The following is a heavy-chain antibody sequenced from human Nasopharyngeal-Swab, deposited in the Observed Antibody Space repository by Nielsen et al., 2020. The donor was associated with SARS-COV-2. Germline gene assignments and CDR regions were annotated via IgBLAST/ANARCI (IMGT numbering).Heavy chain of an antibody. CDR3: LRGMAGYGWFDP. Sequence: GGSLRLSCAASGFTFSSYAMHWVRQAPGKGLEWVAVISYDGSNKYYADPVKGRFTISRDNSKNTLYLQMNSLRDEDTAVYYCLRGMAGYGWFDPWGQGILVTVSS. CDR2: ISYDGSNK. J-gene: IGHJ5*02. D-gene: IGHD2-2*03. CDR1: GFTFSSYA. V-gene: IGHV3-30-3*01.